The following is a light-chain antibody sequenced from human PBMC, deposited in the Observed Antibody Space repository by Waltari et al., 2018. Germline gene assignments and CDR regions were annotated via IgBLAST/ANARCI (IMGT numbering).Light chain of an antibody. Sequence: QSALTQPASVSGSPAQSITISCTGTSSDVGSYNLFSWYQQHPGKAPQLMIYEGSKRPSGVSNRFSGSKSGNTASLTIPGLQAEDEADYYCCSYAGSSTFSFGTGTKVTVL. CDR3: CSYAGSSTFS. V-gene: IGLV2-23*01. CDR1: SSDVGSYNL. J-gene: IGLJ1*01. CDR2: EGS.